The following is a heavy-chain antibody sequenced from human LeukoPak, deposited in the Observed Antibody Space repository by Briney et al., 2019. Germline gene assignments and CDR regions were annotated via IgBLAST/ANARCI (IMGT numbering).Heavy chain of an antibody. CDR3: TRESGPYCPFGY. Sequence: SETLSLTCGVSGGSITSTNWWSWVRQPPGQGLEWIGEISLTGRTNYNPSLIGRVIMSLDESRNQLSLSLTSVTAADTAMYYCTRESGPYCPFGYWGQGTLVVVPS. CDR2: ISLTGRT. V-gene: IGHV4-4*02. CDR1: GGSITSTNW. J-gene: IGHJ4*02. D-gene: IGHD1-26*01.